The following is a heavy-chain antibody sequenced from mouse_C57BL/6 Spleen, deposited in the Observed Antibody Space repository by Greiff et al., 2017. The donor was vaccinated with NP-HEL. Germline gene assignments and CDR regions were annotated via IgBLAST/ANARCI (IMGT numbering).Heavy chain of an antibody. CDR1: GYSFTGYY. CDR2: INPSTGGT. V-gene: IGHV1-42*01. D-gene: IGHD1-1*01. CDR3: ARWGYYGSSCFFDY. Sequence: VQLQQSGPELVKPGASVKISCKASGYSFTGYYMNWVKQSPEKSLEWIGEINPSTGGTTYNQKFKAKATLTVDKSSSTAYMQLKSLTSEDSAVYYCARWGYYGSSCFFDYWGQGTTLTVSS. J-gene: IGHJ2*01.